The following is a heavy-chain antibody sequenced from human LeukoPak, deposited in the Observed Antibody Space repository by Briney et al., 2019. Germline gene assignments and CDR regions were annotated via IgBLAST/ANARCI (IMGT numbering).Heavy chain of an antibody. Sequence: GASVKVSCKASGYTSGYTFTSYYIHWVRQAPGQGLEWMGWIYPNSGGTKYAQKFQGRVTMTRDTSISTAYMELSSLASDDTAVYYCARNPGQPERRLDYWGQGTLVTISS. CDR3: ARNPGQPERRLDY. V-gene: IGHV1-2*02. D-gene: IGHD1-1*01. J-gene: IGHJ4*02. CDR2: IYPNSGGT. CDR1: GYTSGYTFTSYY.